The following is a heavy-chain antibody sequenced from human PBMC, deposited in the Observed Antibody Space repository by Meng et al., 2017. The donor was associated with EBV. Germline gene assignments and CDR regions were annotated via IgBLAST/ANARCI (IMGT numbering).Heavy chain of an antibody. J-gene: IGHJ4*02. D-gene: IGHD6-19*01. CDR3: ARVGIAVAGTGDY. CDR2: INPNSGGT. Sequence: QVELVQSGAEVKKPGASVKVSCKASGYTFTGYYMHWVRQAPGQGLEWMGRINPNSGGTNYAQKFQGRVTMIRDTSISTAYMELSRLRSDDTAVYYCARVGIAVAGTGDYWGQGTLVTVSS. CDR1: GYTFTGYY. V-gene: IGHV1-2*06.